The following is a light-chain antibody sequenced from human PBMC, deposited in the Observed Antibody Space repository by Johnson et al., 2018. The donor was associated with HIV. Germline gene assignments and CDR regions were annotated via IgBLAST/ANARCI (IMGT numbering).Light chain of an antibody. CDR2: ENN. CDR1: SSNIGNNY. CDR3: GPWDTGLLVGF. Sequence: QSALTQPPSVSAAPGQKVTISCSGSSSNIGNNYVSWYQQLPGTAPKPLIYENNKRPSGIPDRFSGHQSGTSATLGITGLQTGDEADYDCGPWDTGLLVGFLATRTKVTVL. V-gene: IGLV1-51*02. J-gene: IGLJ1*01.